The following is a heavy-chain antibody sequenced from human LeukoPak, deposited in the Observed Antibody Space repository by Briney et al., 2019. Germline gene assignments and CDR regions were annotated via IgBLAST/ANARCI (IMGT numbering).Heavy chain of an antibody. J-gene: IGHJ5*02. V-gene: IGHV3-23*01. Sequence: GGSLRLSCVASGFTFDTYAMTWVRQAPGKGLEWVSAISGDTRSTYYTDSVRGRFIISRDNSENTLFLRMNSLRVEDTALYYCAKFRVEYSTSSWFDAWGLGTQVTVSS. CDR1: GFTFDTYA. D-gene: IGHD6-6*01. CDR2: ISGDTRST. CDR3: AKFRVEYSTSSWFDA.